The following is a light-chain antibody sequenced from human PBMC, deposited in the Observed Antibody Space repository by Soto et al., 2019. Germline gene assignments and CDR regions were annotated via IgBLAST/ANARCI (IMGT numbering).Light chain of an antibody. J-gene: IGKJ1*01. V-gene: IGKV3-20*01. CDR3: QQYGGSPWT. Sequence: EIVLTQSPGTLSLSPGERATLSCRASQSVTSNYLAWYQQKPGQAPRLLIHNTSSRATGFPDRFSGSGSGTDFTLTMRRLEPEDFAVYYCQQYGGSPWTFGQGTRVEIK. CDR2: NTS. CDR1: QSVTSNY.